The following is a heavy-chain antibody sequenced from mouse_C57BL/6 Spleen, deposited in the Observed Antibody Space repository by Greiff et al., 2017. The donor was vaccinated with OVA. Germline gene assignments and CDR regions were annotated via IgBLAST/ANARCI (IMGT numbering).Heavy chain of an antibody. Sequence: QVQLQQSGPELVKPGASVKISCKASGYTFTDYYINWVKQRPGQGLEWIGWIFPGSGSTYYNEKFKGKATLTVDQSSSTAYMLLSSLTSEDSAVYFCARKYYGSSWYFDVWGTGTTVTVSS. CDR2: IFPGSGST. CDR1: GYTFTDYY. J-gene: IGHJ1*03. V-gene: IGHV1-75*01. CDR3: ARKYYGSSWYFDV. D-gene: IGHD1-1*01.